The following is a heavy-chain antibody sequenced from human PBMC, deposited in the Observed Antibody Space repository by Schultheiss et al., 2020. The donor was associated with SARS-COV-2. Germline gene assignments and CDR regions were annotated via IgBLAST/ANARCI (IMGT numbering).Heavy chain of an antibody. Sequence: GGSLRLSCAASGFTFSSYWMSWVRQAPGKGLEWVANIKQDGSEKYYVDSVQGRFTISRDNSKNTLYLQMNSLRAEDTAVYYCAKGSSSWFHWGQGTLVTVSS. V-gene: IGHV3-7*03. J-gene: IGHJ4*02. CDR1: GFTFSSYW. CDR2: IKQDGSEK. D-gene: IGHD6-13*01. CDR3: AKGSSSWFH.